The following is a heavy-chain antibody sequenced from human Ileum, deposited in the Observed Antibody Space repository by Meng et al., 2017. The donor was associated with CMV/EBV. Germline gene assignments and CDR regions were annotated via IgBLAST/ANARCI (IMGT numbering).Heavy chain of an antibody. CDR3: AISGEYQLLFDYYGMDV. D-gene: IGHD2-2*01. Sequence: GESLKISCAAFGFTFSSYAMHWVRQAPGKGLEWVAVISYDGSNKYYADSVKGRFTISRDNSKNTLYLQMNSLRAEDTAVYYCAISGEYQLLFDYYGMDVWGQGTTVTVSS. CDR1: GFTFSSYA. J-gene: IGHJ6*02. V-gene: IGHV3-30*04. CDR2: ISYDGSNK.